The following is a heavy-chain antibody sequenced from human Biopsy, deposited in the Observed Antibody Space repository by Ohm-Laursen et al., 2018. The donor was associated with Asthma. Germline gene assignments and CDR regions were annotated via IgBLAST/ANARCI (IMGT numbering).Heavy chain of an antibody. CDR2: VNTGNGDT. V-gene: IGHV1-3*04. D-gene: IGHD3-9*01. Sequence: VASVTASCKASGYNFISFAIHWVRQAPGQRLEWMGWVNTGNGDTKYTQKFQGRVTITRDTSASTAYMELRRLRSEDTATYYCARTYYDFLTGQVNDVFGVWGQGTMVTVSS. CDR3: ARTYYDFLTGQVNDVFGV. J-gene: IGHJ3*01. CDR1: GYNFISFA.